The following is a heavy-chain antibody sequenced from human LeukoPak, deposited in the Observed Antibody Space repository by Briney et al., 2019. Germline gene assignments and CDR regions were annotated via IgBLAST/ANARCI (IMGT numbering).Heavy chain of an antibody. Sequence: SQTLSLTCATSGDSVSSNSAAWNWIRQSPSRGLEWLGRTYYRSKWYNDYAVSVKSRITINPDTSKNQFSLQLNSVTPEDTAVYYCARERKGYCSSTSCYTSVDYWGQGTLVTVSS. CDR2: TYYRSKWYN. V-gene: IGHV6-1*01. CDR1: GDSVSSNSAA. D-gene: IGHD2-2*02. J-gene: IGHJ4*02. CDR3: ARERKGYCSSTSCYTSVDY.